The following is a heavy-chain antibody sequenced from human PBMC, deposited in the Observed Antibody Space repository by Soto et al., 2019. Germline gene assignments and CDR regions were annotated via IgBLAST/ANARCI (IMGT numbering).Heavy chain of an antibody. CDR1: GGTFRSYA. CDR3: ASSEVLPPYYYGMDV. D-gene: IGHD2-15*01. J-gene: IGHJ6*02. V-gene: IGHV1-69*13. Sequence: SVQVSRKASGGTFRSYAIRLMLQAPVQVLEWMGGIISIFGTANYAQKFQGRVTITADESTSTAYMELSSLRSEDTAVYYCASSEVLPPYYYGMDVWGQGTTVTV. CDR2: IISIFGTA.